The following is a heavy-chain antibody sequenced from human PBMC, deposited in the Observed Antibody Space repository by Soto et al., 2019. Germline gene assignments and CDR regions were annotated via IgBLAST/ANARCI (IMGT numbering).Heavy chain of an antibody. CDR1: GGSISSSNW. J-gene: IGHJ4*02. D-gene: IGHD3-22*01. CDR3: ARGGRNYYDSSGYYDYYFDY. Sequence: SETLSLTCAVSGGSISSSNWWSWVRQPPGKGLEWIGEIYHSGSTNYNPSLKSRVTISVDKSKNQFSLKLSSVTAADTAVYYCARGGRNYYDSSGYYDYYFDYWGQGTLVTVSS. CDR2: IYHSGST. V-gene: IGHV4-4*02.